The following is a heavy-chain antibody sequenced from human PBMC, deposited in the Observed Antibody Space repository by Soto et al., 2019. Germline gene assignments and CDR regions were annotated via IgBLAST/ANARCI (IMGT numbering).Heavy chain of an antibody. D-gene: IGHD5-12*01. CDR3: ARGGNRYSNVASGVGGFDY. J-gene: IGHJ4*02. V-gene: IGHV4-59*01. Sequence: SETLSLTCTVSGACISSSYWIWIRQSPERGLEWIAYVYHTGATNYNPSLKSRVTISLDTSKGQFSLNLTSLTTEDTAVYFCARGGNRYSNVASGVGGFDYWGQGSLVTVSS. CDR1: GACISSSY. CDR2: VYHTGAT.